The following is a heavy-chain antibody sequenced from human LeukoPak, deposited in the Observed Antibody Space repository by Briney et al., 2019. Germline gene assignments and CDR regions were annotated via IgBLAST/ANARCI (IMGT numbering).Heavy chain of an antibody. V-gene: IGHV4-39*07. D-gene: IGHD6-6*01. CDR3: ARPPPAFEYSSSSEVRAFDI. CDR1: GGSISSSSYY. Sequence: SETLSLTCTVSGGSISSSSYYWGWIRQPPGKGLEWIGRIYYSGSTYYNPSLKSRVTTSVDTSKNQFSLKLSSVTAADTAVYYCARPPPAFEYSSSSEVRAFDIWGQGTMVTVSS. J-gene: IGHJ3*02. CDR2: IYYSGST.